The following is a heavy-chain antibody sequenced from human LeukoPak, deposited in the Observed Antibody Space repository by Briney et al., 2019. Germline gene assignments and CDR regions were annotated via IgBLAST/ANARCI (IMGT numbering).Heavy chain of an antibody. CDR1: GFTFSPYW. CDR2: INGDGTST. V-gene: IGHV3-74*01. J-gene: IGHJ6*02. Sequence: AGGSLRLSCVASGFTFSPYWTHWVRQAPGKGLVWVSHINGDGTSTNYADSVEGRFTISRDNAKNTVYLEMNSLRADDTAVYYCARDRSYAMEVWGQGTTVAVSS. CDR3: ARDRSYAMEV.